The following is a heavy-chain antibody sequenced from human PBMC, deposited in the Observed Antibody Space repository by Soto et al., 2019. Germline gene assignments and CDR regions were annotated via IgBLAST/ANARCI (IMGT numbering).Heavy chain of an antibody. V-gene: IGHV3-21*01. J-gene: IGHJ4*02. D-gene: IGHD3-3*01. CDR1: GFTFSSYS. Sequence: GGSLRLSCAASGFTFSSYSMNWVRQAPGKGLEWVSSISSSSSYIYYADSVKGRFTISRDNAKNSLYLQMNSLRAEDTAVYYCARVERRSLRITIFGVPDYWGQGTLVTVSS. CDR3: ARVERRSLRITIFGVPDY. CDR2: ISSSSSYI.